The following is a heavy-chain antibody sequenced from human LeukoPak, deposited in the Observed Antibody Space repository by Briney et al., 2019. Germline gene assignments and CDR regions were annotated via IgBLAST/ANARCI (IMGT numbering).Heavy chain of an antibody. V-gene: IGHV3-30*04. CDR2: LSSDGSNE. CDR3: ARDDYGDYIPAY. CDR1: GFSFNSYT. Sequence: GGSLRLSCAAPGFSFNSYTLHWVRQAPGKGLAWLALLSSDGSNEYYADSVKGRYTISRDYSKNTLYLQMDRLRLEDTAIYYCARDDYGDYIPAYWGQGTLVTVSS. D-gene: IGHD4-17*01. J-gene: IGHJ4*02.